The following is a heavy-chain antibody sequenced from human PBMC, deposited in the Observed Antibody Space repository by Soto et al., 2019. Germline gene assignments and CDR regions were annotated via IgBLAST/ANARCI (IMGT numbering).Heavy chain of an antibody. J-gene: IGHJ4*02. CDR2: IFYSGST. Sequence: SETLSLTSNVSGGPTRGDYYWTWIRQPPGKGLEWIGYIFYSGSTYYNPSLKSRVTMSVDTSKNQFSLRLSSVTAADTAVYYCVREGVGFYNCGYTSRYFAYWGQGTLVTVSS. V-gene: IGHV4-30-4*01. CDR3: VREGVGFYNCGYTSRYFAY. CDR1: GGPTRGDYY. D-gene: IGHD1-20*01.